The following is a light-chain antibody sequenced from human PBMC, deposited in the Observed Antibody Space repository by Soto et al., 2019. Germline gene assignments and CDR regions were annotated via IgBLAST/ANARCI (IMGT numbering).Light chain of an antibody. V-gene: IGKV1-33*01. Sequence: DIQMTQSPSSLSASVGDRVTITCQASRDITNYLNWYQQKPGIAPKVLISDASNLEPGVPPRFSGSGSGTEFTLTISGLQPEDFATYYCQQYDNLPLTFGPGTQVEIK. CDR2: DAS. CDR3: QQYDNLPLT. CDR1: RDITNY. J-gene: IGKJ3*01.